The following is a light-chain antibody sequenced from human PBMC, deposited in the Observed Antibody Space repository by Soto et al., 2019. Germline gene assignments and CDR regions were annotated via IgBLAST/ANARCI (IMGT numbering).Light chain of an antibody. CDR3: QQANSFLS. V-gene: IGKV1-12*02. CDR2: GAS. CDR1: QGISRW. Sequence: DIQMTQSPSSVSASVGDRVTITCRASQGISRWLDWYQQKPGKAPKLLIYGASNLQSGVPSRLSGSASGTDFTLTITNLQPEDFATYYCQQANSFLSFGGGTKVEIK. J-gene: IGKJ4*01.